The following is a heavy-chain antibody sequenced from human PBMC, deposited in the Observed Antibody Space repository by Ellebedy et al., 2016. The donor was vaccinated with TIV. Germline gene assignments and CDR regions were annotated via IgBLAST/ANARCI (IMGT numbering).Heavy chain of an antibody. CDR1: GGSFNTYG. CDR3: AHDYGDL. CDR2: IIPIFGKS. V-gene: IGHV1-69*13. D-gene: IGHD4-17*01. Sequence: ASVKVSXXASGGSFNTYGISWVRQAPGQGLEWMGGIIPIFGKSNNAQKFQGRVTITADESTSTAYMELSSLGSEDTAMYYCAHDYGDLWGRGTLITVSS. J-gene: IGHJ2*01.